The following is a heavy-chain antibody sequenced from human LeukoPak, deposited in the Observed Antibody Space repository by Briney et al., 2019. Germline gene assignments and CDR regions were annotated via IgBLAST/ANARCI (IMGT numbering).Heavy chain of an antibody. CDR2: IKQDGSEK. D-gene: IGHD3/OR15-3a*01. CDR1: GFTFSSSG. V-gene: IGHV3-7*04. J-gene: IGHJ4*02. CDR3: ARGEGLPFDY. Sequence: PGGSLRLSCAASGFTFSSSGMSWVRQAPGKGLEWVANIKQDGSEKYYVDSVKGRFTISRDNAKNSLYLQMNSLRAEDTAVYYCARGEGLPFDYWGQGTLVTVSS.